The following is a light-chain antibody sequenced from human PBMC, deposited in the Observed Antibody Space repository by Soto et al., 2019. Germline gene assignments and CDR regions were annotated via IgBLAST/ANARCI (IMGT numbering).Light chain of an antibody. Sequence: DVLMTQSPSSVSASVGDRLTITCRASQSIKSWWLAWYQQKPGRAPKLLISAASTLQSGVPSRFSGSGSGTDFTLTISSLQPEDFATYICQQADSFPWTFGQGTTVEV. CDR1: QSIKSW. V-gene: IGKV1D-12*01. CDR3: QQADSFPWT. J-gene: IGKJ1*01. CDR2: AAS.